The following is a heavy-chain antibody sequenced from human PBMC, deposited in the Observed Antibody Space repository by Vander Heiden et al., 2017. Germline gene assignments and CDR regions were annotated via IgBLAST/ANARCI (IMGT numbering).Heavy chain of an antibody. Sequence: EVQLVESGGGLVQPGGSLRLSCVGSGFTFSDHYMDWVRQAPGKGREWVGRIRNKAASHTTAYAASVEGRFAISRDDSKNSLYLQLNSLKTEDTAMYYCATSPSSGYNWGQGTQVTVSS. CDR2: IRNKAASHTT. CDR3: ATSPSSGYN. D-gene: IGHD3-22*01. J-gene: IGHJ1*01. V-gene: IGHV3-72*01. CDR1: GFTFSDHY.